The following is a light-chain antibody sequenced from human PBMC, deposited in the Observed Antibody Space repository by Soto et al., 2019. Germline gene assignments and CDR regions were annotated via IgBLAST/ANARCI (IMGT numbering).Light chain of an antibody. J-gene: IGKJ5*01. CDR3: QKYNSGLLT. Sequence: DIQMTQSPSSLSASVGDRVTITCRASQGIYNYLAWYQQKPGKAPRLLIYAASTLEAGVPARFSGSGSGTDFTLTISSLQPEDVATYYCQKYNSGLLTFGQGTRLEIK. V-gene: IGKV1-27*01. CDR1: QGIYNY. CDR2: AAS.